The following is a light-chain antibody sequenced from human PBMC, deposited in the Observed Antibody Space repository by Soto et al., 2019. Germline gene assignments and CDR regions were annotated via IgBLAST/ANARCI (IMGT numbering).Light chain of an antibody. Sequence: DIQMTQSPSSLSASVGDRVTITCRASQSISSYLNWYQQKPGKAPKLLIYAASRLQSEVPSRFSGSGSGTDFTLTISSLQPEDFATYYCQQSYSSPRTFGQGTKVEIK. V-gene: IGKV1-39*01. J-gene: IGKJ1*01. CDR3: QQSYSSPRT. CDR1: QSISSY. CDR2: AAS.